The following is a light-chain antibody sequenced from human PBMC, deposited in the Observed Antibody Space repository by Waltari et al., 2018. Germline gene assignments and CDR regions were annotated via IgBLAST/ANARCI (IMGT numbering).Light chain of an antibody. CDR1: SRAIGGYSH. Sequence: QSALTPPRSVSGSPGQSVAISCTGTSRAIGGYSHVSWYQQHPGKAPKLMIDDVTKRPSGVPDRFSGSKSGNTASLTISGLQAEDEADYYCCSYAGGFVYVFGTGTKVTVL. V-gene: IGLV2-11*01. CDR2: DVT. J-gene: IGLJ1*01. CDR3: CSYAGGFVYV.